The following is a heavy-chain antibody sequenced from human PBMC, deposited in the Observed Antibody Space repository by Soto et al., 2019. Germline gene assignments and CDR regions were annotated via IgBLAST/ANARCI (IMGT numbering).Heavy chain of an antibody. CDR1: GGSISSGDYY. CDR2: IYYSGST. D-gene: IGHD2-2*02. J-gene: IGHJ5*02. CDR3: ASSYCSSTSCYREFDP. V-gene: IGHV4-30-4*01. Sequence: ASETLSLTCTVSGGSISSGDYYWSWIRQPPGKGLEWIGYIYYSGSTYYNPSLKSRVTISVDTSKNQFSLKLSSVTAADTAVYYCASSYCSSTSCYREFDPWGQGTLVTVSS.